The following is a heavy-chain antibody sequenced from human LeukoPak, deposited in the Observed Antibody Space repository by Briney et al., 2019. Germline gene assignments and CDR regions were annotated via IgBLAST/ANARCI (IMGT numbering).Heavy chain of an antibody. CDR2: IYYSGST. J-gene: IGHJ4*01. CDR3: ASLDGSGSYYPRYFDY. Sequence: SETLSLTCTVSGGSISSYYWSWIRQPPGKGLEWIGYIYYSGSTNYNPSLKSRVTISVDTSKNQFSLKLSSVTAADTAVYYCASLDGSGSYYPRYFDYWGQGTLVTVSS. V-gene: IGHV4-59*08. D-gene: IGHD3-10*01. CDR1: GGSISSYY.